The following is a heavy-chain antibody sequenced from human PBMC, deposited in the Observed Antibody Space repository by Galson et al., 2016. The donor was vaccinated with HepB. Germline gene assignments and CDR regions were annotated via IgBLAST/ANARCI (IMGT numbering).Heavy chain of an antibody. CDR1: GVSISSYY. CDR3: ARGEGYNLY. Sequence: SETLSLTCTVSGVSISSYYWSWFRQPPEKGPEWIGYAFYSGITNYNPSLKSRVTISIDTSKNQFSLKLSSVTAADTAVYYCARGEGYNLYWGQGTLVTVSS. CDR2: AFYSGIT. J-gene: IGHJ4*02. D-gene: IGHD5-24*01. V-gene: IGHV4-59*08.